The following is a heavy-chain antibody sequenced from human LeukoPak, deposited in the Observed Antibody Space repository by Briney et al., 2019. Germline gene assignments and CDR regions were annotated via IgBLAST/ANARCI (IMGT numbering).Heavy chain of an antibody. CDR1: GGSFSGYY. D-gene: IGHD3-3*01. Sequence: SETLSLTCAVYGGSFSGYYWSWIRQPPGKGLEWIGEINHSGSTNYNPSLKSRVTISVDTSKNQFSLKLSSVTAADTAVYYCARATVDFWSGYYRGSVFDYWGQGTLVTVSS. J-gene: IGHJ4*02. CDR3: ARATVDFWSGYYRGSVFDY. V-gene: IGHV4-34*01. CDR2: INHSGST.